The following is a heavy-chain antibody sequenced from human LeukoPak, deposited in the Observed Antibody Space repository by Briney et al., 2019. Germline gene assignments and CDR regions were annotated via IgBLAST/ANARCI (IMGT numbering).Heavy chain of an antibody. CDR1: GFTFSSYS. Sequence: GGSLRLSCAASGFTFSSYSMNWVRLAPGKGLEWVSSISSSSYIYYADSVKGRFTISRDNAKNSLYLQMNSLRAEDTAVYYCARDEMATTEGAGDYWGQGTLVTVSS. CDR2: ISSSSYI. CDR3: ARDEMATTEGAGDY. D-gene: IGHD5-24*01. V-gene: IGHV3-21*01. J-gene: IGHJ4*02.